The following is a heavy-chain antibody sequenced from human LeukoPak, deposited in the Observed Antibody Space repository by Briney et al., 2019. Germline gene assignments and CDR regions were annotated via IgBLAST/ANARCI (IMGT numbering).Heavy chain of an antibody. Sequence: GGSLRLSCAASGFTFSSYAMHWVRQAPGKGLEYVSAISSNGGSTYYANSVKGRFTISRDNSKNTLYLQMNSLRAEDTAVYYCARARTKIVVVIKGGYYFDYWGQGTLVTVSS. CDR2: ISSNGGST. CDR3: ARARTKIVVVIKGGYYFDY. CDR1: GFTFSSYA. V-gene: IGHV3-64*01. D-gene: IGHD3-22*01. J-gene: IGHJ4*02.